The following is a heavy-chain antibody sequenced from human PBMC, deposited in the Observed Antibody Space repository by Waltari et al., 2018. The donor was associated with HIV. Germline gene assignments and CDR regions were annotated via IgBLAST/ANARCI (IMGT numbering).Heavy chain of an antibody. V-gene: IGHV3-33*01. CDR1: GFSISIYG. CDR3: ARDVPYAGNSPFDS. J-gene: IGHJ4*02. D-gene: IGHD6-13*01. CDR2: IWFDGRNK. Sequence: QEQLLESGGGVVQPGRSLRLSWTASGFSISIYGMHWLRQAPGKGLEWVAVIWFDGRNKYYADSVKGRFTISRDNSKNTLFLQMNSLRAEDTAVYYCARDVPYAGNSPFDSWGQGTLVTVSS.